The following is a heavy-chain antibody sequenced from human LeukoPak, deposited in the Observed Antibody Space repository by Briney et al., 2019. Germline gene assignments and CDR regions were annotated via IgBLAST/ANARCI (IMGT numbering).Heavy chain of an antibody. J-gene: IGHJ4*02. CDR1: GFIFSNFA. V-gene: IGHV3-21*01. D-gene: IGHD3-22*01. CDR2: ISSSSSYI. CDR3: ARDRARSYYYDSSGYYSPFDY. Sequence: GGSLRLSCAASGFIFSNFAMTWVRQAPGKGLEWVSSISSSSSYIYYADSVKGRFTISRDNAKNSLYLQMNSLRAEDTAVYYCARDRARSYYYDSSGYYSPFDYWGQGTLVTVSS.